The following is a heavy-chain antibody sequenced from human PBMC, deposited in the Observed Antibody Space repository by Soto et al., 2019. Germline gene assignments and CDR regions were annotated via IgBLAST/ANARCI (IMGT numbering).Heavy chain of an antibody. V-gene: IGHV4-31*03. CDR2: IYYSGST. Sequence: QVQLQESGPGLVKPSQTLSLTCTVSGGSISSGGYYWSWIRQHPGKGLEWIGYIYYSGSTYYNPSLKSRVTIAVDTSKNQFSLKLRSVPAAPTAVYYCARAATYLSLFRWFVPWGQGTLVTVSS. CDR1: GGSISSGGYY. J-gene: IGHJ5*02. D-gene: IGHD3-3*02. CDR3: ARAATYLSLFRWFVP.